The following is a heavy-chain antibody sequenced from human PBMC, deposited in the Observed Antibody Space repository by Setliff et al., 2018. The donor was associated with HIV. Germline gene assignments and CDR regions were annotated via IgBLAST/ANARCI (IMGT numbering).Heavy chain of an antibody. J-gene: IGHJ4*02. CDR3: ASLLSRGYYYDRSGYSYRDY. Sequence: SETLSLTCVVYNGSFSGHYWSWIRRPPGKGLEWIGEINHSGSPNYNSSLKSRVTISLDTSKNQFSLKLSSVTAADTAVYYCASLLSRGYYYDRSGYSYRDYWGQGTLVTVSS. D-gene: IGHD3-22*01. CDR2: INHSGSP. CDR1: NGSFSGHY. V-gene: IGHV4-34*01.